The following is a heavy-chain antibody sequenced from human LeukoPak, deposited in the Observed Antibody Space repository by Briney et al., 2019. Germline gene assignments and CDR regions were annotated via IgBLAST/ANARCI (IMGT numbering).Heavy chain of an antibody. V-gene: IGHV4-61*05. D-gene: IGHD3-9*01. Sequence: SETLSLTCAVSGGSISNSNYYWSWIRQPPGKGLEWIGYISYSGSANYNPSLKSRVTISIDTSKNQFSLKLRSVTAADTAIYYCARQGYDILTGYIDAFDIWGQGTMVTVSS. CDR3: ARQGYDILTGYIDAFDI. CDR1: GGSISNSNYY. J-gene: IGHJ3*02. CDR2: ISYSGSA.